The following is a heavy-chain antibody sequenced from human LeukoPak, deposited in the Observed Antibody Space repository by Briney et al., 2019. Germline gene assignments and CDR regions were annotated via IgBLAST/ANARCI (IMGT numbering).Heavy chain of an antibody. CDR3: ARGLGSGWSVSPFDY. V-gene: IGHV3-7*01. CDR2: IKQDGSEK. CDR1: GFTFSSYW. Sequence: GGSLRLSCAASGFTFSSYWMSWVRQAPGKGLEWVANIKQDGSEKYYVDSVKGRFTISRDNAKNSLYLQMNSLRAEDTAVYYCARGLGSGWSVSPFDYWGQGTLVTVSS. D-gene: IGHD6-19*01. J-gene: IGHJ4*02.